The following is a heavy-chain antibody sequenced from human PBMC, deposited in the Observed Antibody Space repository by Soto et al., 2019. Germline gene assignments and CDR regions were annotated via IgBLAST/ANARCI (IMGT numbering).Heavy chain of an antibody. CDR2: MNPNSGNT. CDR1: GYTFTSYD. CDR3: ATITYGRSSSSSGEGFDY. D-gene: IGHD6-6*01. Sequence: QVQLVQSGAEVKKPGASVKVSCKASGYTFTSYDINWVRQATGQGLEWMGWMNPNSGNTGYAQKFQGRVTMTRNTSISTAYMELGSLRSEDTAVYYCATITYGRSSSSSGEGFDYWGQGTLVTVSS. J-gene: IGHJ4*02. V-gene: IGHV1-8*01.